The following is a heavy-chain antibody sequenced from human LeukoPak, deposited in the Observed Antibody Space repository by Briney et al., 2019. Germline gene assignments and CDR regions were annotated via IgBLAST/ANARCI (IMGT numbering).Heavy chain of an antibody. CDR3: ARDPEDYFDL. CDR2: ISSSSATI. V-gene: IGHV3-48*01. J-gene: IGHJ4*02. Sequence: PGGSLRLSCAASGFPFNSYSMNWVRQAPGKGLEWISYISSSSATIYYADSVKGRFTISRDNAKNSLYLQMSSLRAEDTAVYYCARDPEDYFDLWGRGTLVTVSS. CDR1: GFPFNSYS.